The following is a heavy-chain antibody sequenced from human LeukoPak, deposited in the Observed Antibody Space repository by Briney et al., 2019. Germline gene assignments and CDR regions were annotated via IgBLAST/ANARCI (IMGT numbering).Heavy chain of an antibody. CDR1: GGSISSGSYY. CDR2: IYYSGST. V-gene: IGHV4-61*01. CDR3: ARQDSSGYLDY. J-gene: IGHJ4*02. D-gene: IGHD3-22*01. Sequence: SETLSLTCTVSGGSISSGSYYWSWIQQPPGKGLEWIGYIYYSGSTNYNPSLKSRVTISVDTSKNQFSLKLSSVTAADTAVYYCARQDSSGYLDYWGQGTLVTVSS.